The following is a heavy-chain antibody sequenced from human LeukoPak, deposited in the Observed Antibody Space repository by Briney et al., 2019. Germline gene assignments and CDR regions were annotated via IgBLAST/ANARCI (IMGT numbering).Heavy chain of an antibody. CDR3: AKVVIAVAGPLAY. D-gene: IGHD6-13*01. V-gene: IGHV3-23*01. Sequence: GGSLRLSCAASGFTFSSYAMIWVRQAPGKGLEWVSAITGSGGSTYCADSVKGRFTISRDNSKNTLYLQMNSLRAEDTAIYYCAKVVIAVAGPLAYRGQGTLVTVSS. CDR2: ITGSGGST. J-gene: IGHJ4*02. CDR1: GFTFSSYA.